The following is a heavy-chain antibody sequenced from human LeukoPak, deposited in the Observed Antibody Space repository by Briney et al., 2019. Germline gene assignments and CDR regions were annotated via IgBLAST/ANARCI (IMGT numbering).Heavy chain of an antibody. CDR1: GGSISSYY. J-gene: IGHJ5*02. CDR3: ARSLRVRGVIRFDP. V-gene: IGHV4-59*01. Sequence: SETLSFTCTASGGSISSYYWSWLRQPPGKRLEWIGYIYYSGSTNYNPSLKSRVTISVDTSNNKYSLKLSSVTAADTAVYYCARSLRVRGVIRFDPWGKGTPVTVSS. CDR2: IYYSGST. D-gene: IGHD3-10*01.